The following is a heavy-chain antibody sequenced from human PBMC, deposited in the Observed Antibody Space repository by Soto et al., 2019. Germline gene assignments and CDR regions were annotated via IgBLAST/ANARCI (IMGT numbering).Heavy chain of an antibody. D-gene: IGHD2-2*01. CDR3: AGRDPISKVCWFVP. J-gene: IGHJ5*02. CDR1: GFTFSSYA. CDR2: ITDSGGGT. Sequence: EVQLLESGGGLVQPGGSLRLSCAASGFTFSSYAMSWVRQAPGKGLEWVPSITDSGGGTYYADSVKGRFTISRDNSKSTLYLQMNSLRVEDTALYDCAGRDPISKVCWFVPWGQGTLVTVSS. V-gene: IGHV3-23*01.